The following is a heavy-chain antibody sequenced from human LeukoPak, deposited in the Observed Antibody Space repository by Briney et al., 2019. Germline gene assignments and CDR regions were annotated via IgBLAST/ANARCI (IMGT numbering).Heavy chain of an antibody. V-gene: IGHV1-2*02. CDR3: ARSSTTRHYYMDV. D-gene: IGHD2-2*01. CDR2: INPNSGGT. J-gene: IGHJ6*03. Sequence: ASVKVSCKASGYTFTGCYMHWVRQAPGQGLEWMGWINPNSGGTNYAQKFQGRVTMTRDTSISTAYMELSRLRSDDTAVYYCARSSTTRHYYMDVWGKGTTVTVSS. CDR1: GYTFTGCY.